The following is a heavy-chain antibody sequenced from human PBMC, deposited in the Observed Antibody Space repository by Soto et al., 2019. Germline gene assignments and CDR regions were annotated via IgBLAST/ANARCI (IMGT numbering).Heavy chain of an antibody. CDR1: GGSFSGYY. Sequence: QVQLQQWGAGLLKPSETLSLTCAVYGGSFSGYYWSWIRQPPGKGLEWIGEINHSGSTNYNPSLKIRVTISVDTSKNQFSLKLSSVTAADTAVYYCARGLGYCSGGSCYSRYFDLWGRGTLVTVSS. CDR3: ARGLGYCSGGSCYSRYFDL. J-gene: IGHJ2*01. V-gene: IGHV4-34*01. CDR2: INHSGST. D-gene: IGHD2-15*01.